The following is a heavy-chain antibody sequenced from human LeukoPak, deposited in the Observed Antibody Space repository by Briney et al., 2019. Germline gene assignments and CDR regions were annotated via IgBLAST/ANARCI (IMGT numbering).Heavy chain of an antibody. CDR2: ISGSGGST. J-gene: IGHJ6*04. Sequence: PGGSLRLSCAASGFTFSSYAMTWVRQAPGKGLEWVSGISGSGGSTYYADSVKGRFTISRDNSKNTLYLQMNSLRAEDTAVYYCATTTTPYYDFWSGRTDVWGKGTTVTVSS. V-gene: IGHV3-23*01. CDR1: GFTFSSYA. D-gene: IGHD3-3*01. CDR3: ATTTTPYYDFWSGRTDV.